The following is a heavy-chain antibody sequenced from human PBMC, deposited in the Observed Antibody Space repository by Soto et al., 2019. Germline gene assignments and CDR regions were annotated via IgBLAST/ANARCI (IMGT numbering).Heavy chain of an antibody. CDR2: INPRDGTT. V-gene: IGHV1-46*01. D-gene: IGHD2-2*01. CDR3: ARAGAVYCSRTSCPGDY. Sequence: QVQLVQSGAEVQKPGASMKVSCKASGYTFTSHYIHWVRQAPGQGLEWVGIINPRDGTTSYAQKFQGRVTVSRDTSTSTVYMELSSLRSEDTAVYYCARAGAVYCSRTSCPGDYWGRGTLVSVSS. J-gene: IGHJ4*02. CDR1: GYTFTSHY.